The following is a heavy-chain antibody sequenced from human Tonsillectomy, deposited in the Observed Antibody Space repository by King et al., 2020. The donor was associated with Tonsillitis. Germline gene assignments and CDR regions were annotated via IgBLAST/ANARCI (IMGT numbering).Heavy chain of an antibody. J-gene: IGHJ6*02. CDR3: VKDIGWRGGYSYVYGGMDV. CDR1: GFSFDDHA. V-gene: IGHV3-9*01. D-gene: IGHD5-18*01. Sequence: VQLVESGGGLVQPGRSLRLSCAASGFSFDDHAMHWVRQAPGKGLEWVSGISWNSVSIDYADSVKGRFTMSRDNAQNSLSLQMNSLRPEDTALYYCVKDIGWRGGYSYVYGGMDVWGQGTTVTVSS. CDR2: ISWNSVSI.